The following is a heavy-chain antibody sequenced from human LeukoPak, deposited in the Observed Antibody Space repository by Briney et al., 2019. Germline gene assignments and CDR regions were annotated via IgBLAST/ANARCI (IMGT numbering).Heavy chain of an antibody. J-gene: IGHJ3*02. V-gene: IGHV1-46*01. CDR3: ARGILERDSSGHYSDAFDM. CDR1: GCTFTNYY. D-gene: IGHD3-22*01. Sequence: ASVKVSCKASGCTFTNYYMHWVRQAPGQGLEWMGIINPSGGSTNYAQKFQGRVTMTSDTSTNTIYMELSSLRSEDTAVYYCARGILERDSSGHYSDAFDMWGQGTMVTVSS. CDR2: INPSGGST.